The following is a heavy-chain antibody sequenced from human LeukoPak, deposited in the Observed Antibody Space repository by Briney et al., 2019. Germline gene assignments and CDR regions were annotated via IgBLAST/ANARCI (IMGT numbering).Heavy chain of an antibody. CDR1: GYTFTSYY. V-gene: IGHV1-46*01. Sequence: GASVKVSCKASGYTFTSYYMHWVRQAPGQGLEWMGIINPSGGSTSYVQKFQGRVTMTRDMSTSTVYMELSSLRSEDTAVYYCARFIVVVPAATPYHYYYYMDVWGKGTMVTISS. CDR2: INPSGGST. CDR3: ARFIVVVPAATPYHYYYYMDV. D-gene: IGHD2-2*01. J-gene: IGHJ6*03.